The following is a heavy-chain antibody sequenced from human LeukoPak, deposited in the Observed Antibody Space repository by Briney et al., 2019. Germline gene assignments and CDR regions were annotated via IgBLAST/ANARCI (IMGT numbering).Heavy chain of an antibody. CDR1: GYTFTGYY. V-gene: IGHV1-2*02. CDR2: INPNSGGT. CDR3: ARVYNIADHFDY. Sequence: ASVKVSCKASGYTFTGYYMPWVRQAPGQGLEWMGWINPNSGGTNYAQKFQGRVTMTRDTSISTAYMELSRLRSDDTAVYYCARVYNIADHFDYWGQGTLVTVSS. D-gene: IGHD6-13*01. J-gene: IGHJ4*02.